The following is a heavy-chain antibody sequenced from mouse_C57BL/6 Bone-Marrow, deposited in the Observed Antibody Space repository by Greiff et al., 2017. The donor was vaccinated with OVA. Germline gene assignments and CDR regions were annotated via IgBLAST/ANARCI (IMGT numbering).Heavy chain of an antibody. CDR2: INPNNGGT. D-gene: IGHD2-4*01. J-gene: IGHJ3*01. CDR1: GYTFTDYY. CDR3: ARHYYDPAWFAY. Sequence: VQLQQSGPELVKPGASVKISCKASGYTFTDYYMNWVKQSHGKSLEWIGDINPNNGGTSYNQKFKGKATLTVDKSSSTAYMELRSLTSEDSAVYYCARHYYDPAWFAYWGQGTLVTVSA. V-gene: IGHV1-26*01.